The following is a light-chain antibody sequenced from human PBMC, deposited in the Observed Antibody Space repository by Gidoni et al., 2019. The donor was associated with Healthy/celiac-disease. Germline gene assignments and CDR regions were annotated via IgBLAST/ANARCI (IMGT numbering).Light chain of an antibody. V-gene: IGLV2-8*01. CDR3: SSYAGSNNRV. CDR2: EVS. Sequence: QSALPQPPSASGSPGPPVTIACTGTSSDVGGYNYVSWYQQHPGKAPKLMIYEVSKRPSGVPDRFSGSKSGNTASLTVSGLQAEDEADYYCSSYAGSNNRVFGTGTKVTVL. J-gene: IGLJ1*01. CDR1: SSDVGGYNY.